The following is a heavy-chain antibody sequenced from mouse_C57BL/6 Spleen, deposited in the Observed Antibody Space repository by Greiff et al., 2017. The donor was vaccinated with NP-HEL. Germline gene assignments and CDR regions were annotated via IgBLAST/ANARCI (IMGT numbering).Heavy chain of an antibody. D-gene: IGHD4-1*01. Sequence: DVKLVESGPGLVKPSQSLSLTCSVTGYSITSGYYWNWIRQFPGNKLEWMGYISYDGSNNYNPSLKNRISITRDTSKNQFFLKLNSVTTEDTATYYFAREETGHFDYWGQGTTLTVSS. CDR3: AREETGHFDY. V-gene: IGHV3-6*01. J-gene: IGHJ2*01. CDR2: ISYDGSN. CDR1: GYSITSGYY.